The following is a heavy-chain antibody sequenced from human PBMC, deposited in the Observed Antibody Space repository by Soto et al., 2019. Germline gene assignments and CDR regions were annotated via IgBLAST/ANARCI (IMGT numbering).Heavy chain of an antibody. CDR2: IYYSGST. CDR3: ARLPSNRGYSYGRFDY. CDR1: GGSISSSSYY. J-gene: IGHJ4*02. Sequence: QLQLQESGPGLVKPSETLSLTCTVSGGSISSSSYYWGWIRQPPGKGLEWIGSIYYSGSTYYNPSLKTRVTISVDKSKNQFSLQLSSVTAADTAVYYCARLPSNRGYSYGRFDYWGQGTLVTVSS. V-gene: IGHV4-39*01. D-gene: IGHD5-18*01.